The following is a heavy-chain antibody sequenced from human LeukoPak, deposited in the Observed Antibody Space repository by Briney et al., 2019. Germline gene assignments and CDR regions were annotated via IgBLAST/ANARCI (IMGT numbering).Heavy chain of an antibody. CDR2: ISGSGGST. CDR3: APAGRRSVAGADDY. J-gene: IGHJ4*02. Sequence: PGGSLRLSCAASGFTFSSYAMSWVRQAPGKGLEWVSAISGSGGSTYYADSVKGRFTISRDNSKNTLYLQMNSLRAEDTAVYYCAPAGRRSVAGADDYWGQGTLVTVSS. CDR1: GFTFSSYA. V-gene: IGHV3-23*01. D-gene: IGHD6-19*01.